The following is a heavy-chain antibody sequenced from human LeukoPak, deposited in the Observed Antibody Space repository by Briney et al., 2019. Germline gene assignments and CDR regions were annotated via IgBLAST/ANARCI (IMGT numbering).Heavy chain of an antibody. CDR2: IIPILGIA. J-gene: IGHJ4*02. CDR3: ARDINGSPFDY. CDR1: GGTFSSYA. V-gene: IGHV1-69*04. Sequence: SVKVSCKASGGTFSSYAISWVRQAPGQGLEWMGRIIPILGIANYAQKFQGRVTITADKSTSTAYTELSSLRSEDTAVYYCARDINGSPFDYWGQGTLVTVSS. D-gene: IGHD2-2*03.